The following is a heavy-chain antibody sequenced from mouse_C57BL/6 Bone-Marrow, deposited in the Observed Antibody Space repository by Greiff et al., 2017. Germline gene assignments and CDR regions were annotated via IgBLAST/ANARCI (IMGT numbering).Heavy chain of an antibody. CDR1: GFTFNTYA. D-gene: IGHD1-2*01. CDR3: VRSLAWFAY. V-gene: IGHV10-3*01. Sequence: EVQGVESGGGLVQPKGSLKLSCAASGFTFNTYAMHWVRQAPGKGLEWDARIRSKSSNYATYYADSVKDRFTISRDDSQSMLYLQMNNLKTEDTAMYYCVRSLAWFAYWGQGTLVTVSA. CDR2: IRSKSSNYAT. J-gene: IGHJ3*01.